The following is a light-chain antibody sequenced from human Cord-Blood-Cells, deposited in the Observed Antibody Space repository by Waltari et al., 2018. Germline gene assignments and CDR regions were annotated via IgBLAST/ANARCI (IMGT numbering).Light chain of an antibody. CDR1: QSVLYSSNNKNY. J-gene: IGKJ1*01. CDR2: WAS. V-gene: IGKV4-1*01. CDR3: QQYYSTPRT. Sequence: DIVMTQTPDYLAVSLGERATIICKSSQSVLYSSNNKNYLAWYQQKPGPPPKLLIYWASTRESGFPDRFSGSGSGTDFTLTISSLQAEDVAVYYCQQYYSTPRTFGQGTKVEIK.